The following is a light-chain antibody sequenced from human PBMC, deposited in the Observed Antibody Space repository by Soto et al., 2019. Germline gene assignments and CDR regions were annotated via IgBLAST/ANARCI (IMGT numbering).Light chain of an antibody. CDR3: QQYAHSLWT. V-gene: IGKV3-20*01. CDR2: GAS. Sequence: DIVLTQSPGTLSLSPGERASLSCRASQSVSSGHLAWYQQKPGQAPRLLIYGASSRATGIPDRFSGSGSGTDFTLTISRLEPEVYEVYYCQQYAHSLWTSVQGTKVDIX. CDR1: QSVSSGH. J-gene: IGKJ1*01.